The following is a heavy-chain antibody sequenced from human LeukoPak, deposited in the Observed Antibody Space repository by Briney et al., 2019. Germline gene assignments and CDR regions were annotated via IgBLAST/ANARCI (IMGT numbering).Heavy chain of an antibody. Sequence: HASETLSLTCAVYGGSFSGYYWSWVRQAPGKGLEWVSAISGSGGSTYYADSVKGRFTISRDNSKNTLYLQMNSLRAEDTAVYYCAKAGGPIGGPDYGSGTLRGNWFDPWGQGTLVTVSS. CDR1: GGSFSGYY. V-gene: IGHV3-23*01. CDR2: ISGSGGST. J-gene: IGHJ5*02. CDR3: AKAGGPIGGPDYGSGTLRGNWFDP. D-gene: IGHD3-10*01.